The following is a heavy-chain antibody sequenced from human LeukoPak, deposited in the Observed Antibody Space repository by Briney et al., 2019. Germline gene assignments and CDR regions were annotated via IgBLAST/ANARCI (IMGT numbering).Heavy chain of an antibody. V-gene: IGHV4-38-2*02. Sequence: PAETLSLTCTVSGFSITSGYFWGWIRQPPGKGLEWIGNVYTTGAGSTYHNPSLKSRVTVSSDTSKNQVSLKLNSVTAADTAVYYCAGEQRAETGIAAVGPVDYWGQGTLVTVSS. CDR1: GFSITSGYF. CDR3: AGEQRAETGIAAVGPVDY. D-gene: IGHD6-13*01. J-gene: IGHJ4*02. CDR2: VYTTGAGST.